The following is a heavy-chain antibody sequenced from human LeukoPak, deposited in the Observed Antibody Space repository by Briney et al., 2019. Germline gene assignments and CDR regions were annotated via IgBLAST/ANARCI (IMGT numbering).Heavy chain of an antibody. V-gene: IGHV1-8*01. CDR3: ARATRGELLSEF. Sequence: ASVKVSCKASGYTFTSYDINWVRQATGQGLEWMGWMNPYSTNTGYARKFQGRLSMTRDTSITTAYMELSSLTSEDTAVYYCARATRGELLSEFWGQGSPITVSS. CDR2: MNPYSTNT. J-gene: IGHJ4*02. CDR1: GYTFTSYD. D-gene: IGHD2-21*02.